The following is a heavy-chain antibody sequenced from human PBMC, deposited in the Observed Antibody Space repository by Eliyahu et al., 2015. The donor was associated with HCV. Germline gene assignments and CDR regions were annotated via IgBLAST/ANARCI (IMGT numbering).Heavy chain of an antibody. CDR3: AKHYNQAFDI. D-gene: IGHD5-24*01. CDR1: GGSFSGYF. Sequence: QVQLQQWGAGLLRPSETLSLXCXVYGGSFSGYFXXWVRQPPGXGLXWIVEINESGGTNHNPSLKSRVAISVDTSTNQFSLKLSSVTAADTAVYYCAKHYNQAFDIWGQGTIVTVSS. J-gene: IGHJ3*02. CDR2: INESGGT. V-gene: IGHV4-34*01.